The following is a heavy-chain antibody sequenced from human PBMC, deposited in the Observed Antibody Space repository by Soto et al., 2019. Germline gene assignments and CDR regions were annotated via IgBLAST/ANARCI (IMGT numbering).Heavy chain of an antibody. V-gene: IGHV4-39*01. D-gene: IGHD2-2*01. J-gene: IGHJ4*02. Sequence: QLQLQESGPGLVKPSETLSLTCTVSGGSISSIHYYWGWIRQPPGKGLEWIGSIYYSGSTYYNPSLKSRVPISVDTSKNQCSLMLNSVTAADTAVYYCARHAPHCIIINCYGGTYNFDFWGQGTLVTVSS. CDR2: IYYSGST. CDR1: GGSISSIHYY. CDR3: ARHAPHCIIINCYGGTYNFDF.